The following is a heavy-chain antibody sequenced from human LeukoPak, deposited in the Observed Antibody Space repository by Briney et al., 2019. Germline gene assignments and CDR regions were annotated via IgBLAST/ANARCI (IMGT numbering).Heavy chain of an antibody. V-gene: IGHV3-30*02. Sequence: PGGSLRLSCAASGFTLSNYGMHWVRQAPGKGLEWVAFIHYDGSNDYYADSVKGRFTISRDNSKNTLYLQMNSLRGEDTAVYYCAKDRSHCSGGSCYWGHLDYWGQGTLVTVSS. J-gene: IGHJ4*02. CDR3: AKDRSHCSGGSCYWGHLDY. CDR2: IHYDGSND. CDR1: GFTLSNYG. D-gene: IGHD2-15*01.